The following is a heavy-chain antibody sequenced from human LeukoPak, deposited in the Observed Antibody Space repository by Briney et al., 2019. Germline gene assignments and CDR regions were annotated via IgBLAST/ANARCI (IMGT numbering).Heavy chain of an antibody. CDR2: ISRSSGTI. D-gene: IGHD5-18*01. Sequence: PGGSLRLSCAASGFIFSGYSMNWVSQGPGKGLEWVSYISRSSGTINYADSVKGRFTISGDNARNSLYLQMNSLRAEDTAVYYCARDHNYAFDYWGQGTLVTVSS. CDR1: GFIFSGYS. V-gene: IGHV3-48*01. CDR3: ARDHNYAFDY. J-gene: IGHJ4*02.